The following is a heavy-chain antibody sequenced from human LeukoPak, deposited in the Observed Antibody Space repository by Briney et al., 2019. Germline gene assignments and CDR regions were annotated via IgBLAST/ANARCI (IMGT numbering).Heavy chain of an antibody. CDR3: TTGNWGPY. Sequence: GGSLRLSCAASGFTFSDAWMDWVRQAPGKGLEWVGRIKRKTDGGTTDYAAPVKGRFTISRDDSKNTLYLQMNSLKTEDTAVYYCTTGNWGPYWGQGTLVTVSS. J-gene: IGHJ4*02. CDR2: IKRKTDGGTT. CDR1: GFTFSDAW. D-gene: IGHD7-27*01. V-gene: IGHV3-15*07.